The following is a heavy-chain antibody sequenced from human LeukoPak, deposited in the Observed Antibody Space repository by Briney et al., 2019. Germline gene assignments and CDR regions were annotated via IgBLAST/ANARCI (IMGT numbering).Heavy chain of an antibody. CDR3: AQGTVTTSSFSY. J-gene: IGHJ4*02. D-gene: IGHD4-17*01. Sequence: GASVEVSCKASGSTFTSYYIHGLRRAPGLGLEWTGGILPIFGTANTAQTFQDRVTITAYQSTTTAYMELSSMRAEDTAVYYCAQGTVTTSSFSYWGQGTLVTVSS. CDR2: ILPIFGTA. V-gene: IGHV1-69*13. CDR1: GSTFTSYY.